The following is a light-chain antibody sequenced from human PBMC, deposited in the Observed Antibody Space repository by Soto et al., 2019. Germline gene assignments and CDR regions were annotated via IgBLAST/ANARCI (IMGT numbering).Light chain of an antibody. Sequence: QSALTQPASVSESPGRSITISCAGTSSDVGGYNHVSWYQQHADKAPKLLIHEVSNRPSGVPDRFSGSKSGNTASLTISGLQAEDEADYYCCSYAGTYTWVFGGGTKVTVL. CDR1: SSDVGGYNH. CDR3: CSYAGTYTWV. V-gene: IGLV2-11*01. J-gene: IGLJ3*02. CDR2: EVS.